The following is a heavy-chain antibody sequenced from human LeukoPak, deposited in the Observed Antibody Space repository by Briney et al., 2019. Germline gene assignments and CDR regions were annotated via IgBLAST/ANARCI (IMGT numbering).Heavy chain of an antibody. Sequence: SETLSLTCTVSGGSISSYYWSWIRQPPGKGLEWIGYIYYSGSTNYNPSLKSRVTISVDTSKNQFSLKLTSVTAADTAVYFCAREGDTLTLDYWGQGTLVTVSS. D-gene: IGHD3-16*01. J-gene: IGHJ4*02. CDR1: GGSISSYY. CDR3: AREGDTLTLDY. CDR2: IYYSGST. V-gene: IGHV4-59*12.